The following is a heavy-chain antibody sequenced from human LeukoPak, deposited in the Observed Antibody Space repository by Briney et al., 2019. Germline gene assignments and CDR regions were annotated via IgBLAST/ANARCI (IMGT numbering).Heavy chain of an antibody. J-gene: IGHJ6*03. D-gene: IGHD3-10*01. V-gene: IGHV1-2*02. CDR1: GYTFTGYY. Sequence: GASVKVSCKASGYTFTGYYMHWVRQAPGQGLEWMGWINPNSGGTNYAQKFQGRVTMTRDTSISTAYMELSRLRSDDTAVYYCARTVVRGVYGYYYYMDVWGKGTTVTISS. CDR2: INPNSGGT. CDR3: ARTVVRGVYGYYYYMDV.